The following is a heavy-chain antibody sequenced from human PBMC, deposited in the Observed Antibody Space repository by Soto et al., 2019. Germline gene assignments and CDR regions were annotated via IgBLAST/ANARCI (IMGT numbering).Heavy chain of an antibody. D-gene: IGHD3-16*01. J-gene: IGHJ4*02. V-gene: IGHV4-59*02. CDR1: GDSVTSHY. Sequence: SETLSLTCSFSGDSVTSHYLTWIRQSPEMGLEWIGYMHYTGFSHYNPSLKSRLTISVDRSKNQFTLQLASVTVADTAIYYCATSFGTAWYTYWGKETQVTVPS. CDR2: MHYTGFS. CDR3: ATSFGTAWYTY.